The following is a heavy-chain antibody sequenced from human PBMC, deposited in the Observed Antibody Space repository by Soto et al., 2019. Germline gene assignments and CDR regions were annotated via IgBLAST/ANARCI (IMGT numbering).Heavy chain of an antibody. CDR2: IYYSGST. CDR1: GASISSYY. J-gene: IGHJ5*02. Sequence: PSETLSLTCTVSGASISSYYYSWSRPPPGKGLERIGYIYYSGSTNYNPSLKSRVTISVDTSKNQFSLKLSSLTAADTAVYYCARVIGGGSHIRRNWFDPWGQGTLVTVSS. D-gene: IGHD2-15*01. CDR3: ARVIGGGSHIRRNWFDP. V-gene: IGHV4-59*01.